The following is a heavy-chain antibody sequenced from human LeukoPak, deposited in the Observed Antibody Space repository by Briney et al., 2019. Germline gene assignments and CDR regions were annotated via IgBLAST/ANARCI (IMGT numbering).Heavy chain of an antibody. Sequence: PSETLSLTCTVSGASVSTDYWSWIRQAPGKGLEWIGYIYNTGSTDYNPSLQSRVTISLDTSKNRFSLRLRSVTTADTAMYYCARVSYQLLGEDYFDYWGQGTLVTVSS. CDR2: IYNTGST. J-gene: IGHJ4*02. D-gene: IGHD2-2*01. V-gene: IGHV4-59*02. CDR3: ARVSYQLLGEDYFDY. CDR1: GASVSTDY.